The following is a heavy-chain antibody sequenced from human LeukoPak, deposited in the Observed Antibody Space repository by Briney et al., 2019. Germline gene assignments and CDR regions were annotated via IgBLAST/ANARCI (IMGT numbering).Heavy chain of an antibody. Sequence: PSETLSLTCTVSGGSISGYYWSWIRQPPGKGLEWIGYIYYTGSTKYNPSLKSRVTISVDTSKNQFSLKLSSVTAADTAVYYCARTMGEGIAVAGFPAYFDYWGQGTLVTVSS. CDR3: ARTMGEGIAVAGFPAYFDY. CDR2: IYYTGST. J-gene: IGHJ4*02. D-gene: IGHD6-19*01. CDR1: GGSISGYY. V-gene: IGHV4-59*01.